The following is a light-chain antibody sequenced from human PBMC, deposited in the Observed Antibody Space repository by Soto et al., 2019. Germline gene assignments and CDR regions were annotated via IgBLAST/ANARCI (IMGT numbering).Light chain of an antibody. J-gene: IGKJ4*01. CDR3: QHYNSYSSLT. CDR2: KAS. CDR1: QSIRSW. Sequence: DIQMTQSPSTLSASVGDRVTITCRASQSIRSWLAWYQQKPGKAPKLLIYKASSLESGVPSRFSGSGSGTEFTLTISSLQPDDFATYYCQHYNSYSSLTFGGGTKVEIK. V-gene: IGKV1-5*03.